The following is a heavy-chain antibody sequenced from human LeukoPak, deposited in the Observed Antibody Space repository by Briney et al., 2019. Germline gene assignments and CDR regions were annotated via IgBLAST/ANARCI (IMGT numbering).Heavy chain of an antibody. D-gene: IGHD1-26*01. CDR2: ISGSGGST. CDR1: GFTFSSYG. J-gene: IGHJ4*02. CDR3: AKGGSYYGGPFDY. V-gene: IGHV3-23*01. Sequence: GGSLRLSCAASGFTFSSYGMSWVRQTPGKGLEWVSVISGSGGSTYYADSVKGRFTISRDNSKNTLYLQVNSLRAEDTAVYYCAKGGSYYGGPFDYWGQGTLVTVSS.